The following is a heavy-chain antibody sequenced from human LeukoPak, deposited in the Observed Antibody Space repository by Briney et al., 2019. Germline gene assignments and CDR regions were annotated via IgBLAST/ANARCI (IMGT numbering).Heavy chain of an antibody. CDR2: ICSSSSYI. D-gene: IGHD3-3*01. Sequence: RAGGSLRLSCAASGFTFSSYSMNWVRQAPGKGLEWVSSICSSSSYIYYADSVKGRFTISRDNAKNSLYLQMNSLRAEDTAVYYCARDGRFLEWLYQREVYYYYGMDVWGQGTTVTVSS. V-gene: IGHV3-21*01. CDR1: GFTFSSYS. J-gene: IGHJ6*02. CDR3: ARDGRFLEWLYQREVYYYYGMDV.